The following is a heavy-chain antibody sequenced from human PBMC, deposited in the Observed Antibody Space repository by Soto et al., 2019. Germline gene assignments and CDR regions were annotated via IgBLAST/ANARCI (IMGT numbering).Heavy chain of an antibody. CDR2: ITNTGDNT. V-gene: IGHV3-48*01. Sequence: PGGSLRLSCAASGFSFNNYNMNWVRQVPGKGLEWVSYITNTGDNTYYADSVKGRFTISRDNAKNSLYLQMNSLRAEDTAVYYCASQSSEWLLFASWGQGTLVTVSS. CDR1: GFSFNNYN. J-gene: IGHJ4*02. CDR3: ASQSSEWLLFAS. D-gene: IGHD5-12*01.